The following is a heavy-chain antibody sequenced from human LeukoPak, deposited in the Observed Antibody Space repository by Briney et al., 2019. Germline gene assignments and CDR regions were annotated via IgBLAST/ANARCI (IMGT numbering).Heavy chain of an antibody. V-gene: IGHV3-23*01. Sequence: PGGSLRLSCTGSGFTLSSYEMTWIRQAPGKGLEWVSSIDYSGDSPYYADSVKGRFTISRDNSKNTLYLRMNSLRAEDTAVYYCAKAVVPVISQHCFDYWGQGTLVTVSS. CDR1: GFTLSSYE. CDR2: IDYSGDSP. J-gene: IGHJ4*02. CDR3: AKAVVPVISQHCFDY. D-gene: IGHD3-22*01.